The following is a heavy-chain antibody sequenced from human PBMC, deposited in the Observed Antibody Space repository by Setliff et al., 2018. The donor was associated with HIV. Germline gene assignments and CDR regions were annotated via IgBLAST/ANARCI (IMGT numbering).Heavy chain of an antibody. D-gene: IGHD4-17*01. J-gene: IGHJ5*02. Sequence: PSETLSLTCGVSGYSMSSGYYWGWIRQPPGKGLEWIGNVYHTGSTYYNPSLKRRVTISVDTSKNQFSLKLTSVTAADTAVYYCARDIWAYGLMGSWGQGTLVTVSS. CDR3: ARDIWAYGLMGS. CDR2: VYHTGST. V-gene: IGHV4-38-2*02. CDR1: GYSMSSGYY.